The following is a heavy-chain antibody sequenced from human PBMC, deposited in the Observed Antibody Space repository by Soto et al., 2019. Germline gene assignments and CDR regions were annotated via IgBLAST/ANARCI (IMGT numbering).Heavy chain of an antibody. CDR3: ARESGFSSITMVRGVGGYYYYGMDV. J-gene: IGHJ6*02. V-gene: IGHV1-2*02. CDR2: INPNSGGT. D-gene: IGHD3-10*01. Sequence: ASVKVSCKASGYTFTGYYMHWVRQAPGQGLKWMGWINPNSGGTNYAQKFQGRVTMTRDTSISTAYMELSRLRSDDTAVYYCARESGFSSITMVRGVGGYYYYGMDVWGQGTTVTVSS. CDR1: GYTFTGYY.